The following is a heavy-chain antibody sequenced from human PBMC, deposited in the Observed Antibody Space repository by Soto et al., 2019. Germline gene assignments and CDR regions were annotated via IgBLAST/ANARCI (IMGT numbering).Heavy chain of an antibody. D-gene: IGHD6-13*01. CDR3: ASLIAAAGPPHSPRYYYGMDV. CDR1: GGTFSSYA. V-gene: IGHV1-69*12. Sequence: QVQLVQSGAEVKKPGSSVKVSCKASGGTFSSYAISWVRQAPGQGLEWMGGIIPIFGTADYAQKFQGRVTITADESTSTAYMKLSCLRSEDTAVYYCASLIAAAGPPHSPRYYYGMDVWGQGTTVTVSS. J-gene: IGHJ6*02. CDR2: IIPIFGTA.